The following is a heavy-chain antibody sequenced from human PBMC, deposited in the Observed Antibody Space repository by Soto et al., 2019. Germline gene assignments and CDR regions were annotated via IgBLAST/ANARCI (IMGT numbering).Heavy chain of an antibody. V-gene: IGHV3-21*01. CDR1: GFSLSTHS. CDR3: AASHGGYWFDP. CDR2: ISWSSEYI. D-gene: IGHD3-10*01. J-gene: IGHJ5*02. Sequence: GGSLRLSCATSGFSLSTHSMNWVRQAPGKGLEWVSSISWSSEYIFYADSVRGRFTISRDNAKNSLYLQMNSLGAEDTAVYFCAASHGGYWFDPWGQGTLVTVS.